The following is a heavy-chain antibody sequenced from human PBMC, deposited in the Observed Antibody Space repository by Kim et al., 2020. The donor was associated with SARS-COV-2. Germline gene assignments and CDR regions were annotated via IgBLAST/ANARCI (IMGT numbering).Heavy chain of an antibody. D-gene: IGHD2-2*02. CDR3: ARIPRFPVYYFDS. V-gene: IGHV3-53*01. Sequence: YADSVKGRFTISRDNSKTTLYLQMNSLSSEDTAVYYCARIPRFPVYYFDSWGQGTLVTVSS. J-gene: IGHJ4*02.